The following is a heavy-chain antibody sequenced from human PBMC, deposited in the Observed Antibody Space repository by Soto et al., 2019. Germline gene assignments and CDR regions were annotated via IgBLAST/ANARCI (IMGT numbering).Heavy chain of an antibody. J-gene: IGHJ4*02. V-gene: IGHV3-23*01. Sequence: PGGPLRLSCAASGFTFTNYAMNWVRQAPGKGLGGVSTIVGSGGGTYYTDSVKGRFTISRDNSKNTLYLQMNSLRAEDTAVYYCAKDVNPYSTSSKFDYWGQGALVTVSS. D-gene: IGHD6-6*01. CDR2: IVGSGGGT. CDR3: AKDVNPYSTSSKFDY. CDR1: GFTFTNYA.